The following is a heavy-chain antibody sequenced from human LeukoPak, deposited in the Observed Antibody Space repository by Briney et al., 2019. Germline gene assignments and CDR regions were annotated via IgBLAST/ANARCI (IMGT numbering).Heavy chain of an antibody. Sequence: ASVKVSCKASGYTLTDYYMHWVRQAPGQGLEWMGWINPNSGDTNSAQKFQGRVTMTRDTSISTAYMELSRLTSDDTAVYYCARDWRGSYFPDFWGQGTLVTVSS. CDR2: INPNSGDT. D-gene: IGHD1-26*01. J-gene: IGHJ4*02. CDR3: ARDWRGSYFPDF. CDR1: GYTLTDYY. V-gene: IGHV1-2*02.